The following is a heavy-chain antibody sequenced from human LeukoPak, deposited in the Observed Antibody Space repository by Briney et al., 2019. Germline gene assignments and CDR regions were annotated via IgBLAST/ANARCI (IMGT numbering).Heavy chain of an antibody. D-gene: IGHD5-18*01. CDR2: IWYDGSNE. J-gene: IGHJ5*02. V-gene: IGHV3-33*01. CDR1: GFTFSHYG. CDR3: ARSRSETANSWFDP. Sequence: GRSLRLSCAASGFTFSHYGMHWVRQAPGKGLEWVAVIWYDGSNENYADSVKGRFTISRDNSKNTLFLQMNSLRAEDTAVYYCARSRSETANSWFDPWGQGTLVTVSS.